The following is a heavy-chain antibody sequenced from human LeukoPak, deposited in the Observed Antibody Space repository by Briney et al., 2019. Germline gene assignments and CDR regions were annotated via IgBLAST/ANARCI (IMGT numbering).Heavy chain of an antibody. CDR1: GGSISSYY. CDR2: IYYSGST. Sequence: SETLSLTCTVSGGSISSYYWSWIRQPPGKGLEWIGYIYYSGSTNYNPSLKSRVTISVDTSKNQFSLRLSPVTAADTAVYYCARSPYTTALASESWGQGTLVSVSS. D-gene: IGHD2-2*02. V-gene: IGHV4-59*12. CDR3: ARSPYTTALASES. J-gene: IGHJ5*02.